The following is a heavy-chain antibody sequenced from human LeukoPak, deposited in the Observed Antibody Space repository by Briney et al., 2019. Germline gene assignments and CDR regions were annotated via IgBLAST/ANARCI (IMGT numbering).Heavy chain of an antibody. V-gene: IGHV1-18*01. J-gene: IGHJ4*02. CDR1: GYTFTSYG. Sequence: ASVKVSCKASGYTFTSYGISWVRQAPGQGLEWMGWISAYNGNTNYAQKLQGRVTMTTGTSTSTAYMELRSLRSDDTAVYYCARGSSMYYYDSSGYYFDYWGQGTLVNVSS. D-gene: IGHD3-22*01. CDR2: ISAYNGNT. CDR3: ARGSSMYYYDSSGYYFDY.